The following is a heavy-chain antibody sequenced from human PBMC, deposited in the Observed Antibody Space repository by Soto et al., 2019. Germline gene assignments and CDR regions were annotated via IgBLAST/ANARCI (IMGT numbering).Heavy chain of an antibody. CDR2: INHSGST. CDR1: GGSFSGYY. CDR3: ARGGNYCSSTSCPNWFDP. Sequence: QVQLQQWGAGLLKPSETLSLTCAVYGGSFSGYYWSWIRQPPGKGQEWIGEINHSGSTNYNPSLKSRVTISVDTSKNQFSLKLSSVTAADTAVYYCARGGNYCSSTSCPNWFDPWGQGTLVTVSS. D-gene: IGHD2-2*01. J-gene: IGHJ5*02. V-gene: IGHV4-34*01.